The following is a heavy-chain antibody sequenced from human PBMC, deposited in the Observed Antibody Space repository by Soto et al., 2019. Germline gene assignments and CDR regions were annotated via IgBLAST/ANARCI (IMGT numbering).Heavy chain of an antibody. CDR2: IIPIFGPA. V-gene: IGHV1-69*13. CDR1: GGTFSRHS. Sequence: SVKVSCKSSGGTFSRHSINWVRQAPGQGLERMGGIIPIFGPANFAKKFQGRVTITADESTTTAYMELSTLTSEDTAVYYCATGSFTSTGGRIGYHYNAMDVWGQGTTVTVSS. D-gene: IGHD1-1*01. J-gene: IGHJ6*02. CDR3: ATGSFTSTGGRIGYHYNAMDV.